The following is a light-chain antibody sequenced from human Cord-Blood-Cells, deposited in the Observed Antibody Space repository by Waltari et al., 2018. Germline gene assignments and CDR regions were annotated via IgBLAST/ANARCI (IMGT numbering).Light chain of an antibody. J-gene: IGKJ1*01. V-gene: IGKV1-5*03. CDR2: KAS. CDR1: QSISSW. CDR3: QQYNSWT. Sequence: LQITQSPSTLSASVGDRVTITCRASQSISSWLAWYQQKPGKAPKLLIYKASSLESGVPSRFSGSGSGTEFTLTISSLQPDDFATYYCQQYNSWTFGQGTKVEIK.